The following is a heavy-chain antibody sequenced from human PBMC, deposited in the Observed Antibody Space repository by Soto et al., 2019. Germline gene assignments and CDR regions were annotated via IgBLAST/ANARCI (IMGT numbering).Heavy chain of an antibody. CDR3: ARAFTAAGTSHAFDI. CDR2: ISSSGSTI. D-gene: IGHD6-13*01. Sequence: GGSLRLSCAASGFTFSDYYMSWIRQAPGKGLEWVSYISSSGSTIYYADSVKGRFTISRDNAKNSLYLQMNSLRAEDTAVYYCARAFTAAGTSHAFDIWGQGTMVTVSS. CDR1: GFTFSDYY. J-gene: IGHJ3*02. V-gene: IGHV3-11*01.